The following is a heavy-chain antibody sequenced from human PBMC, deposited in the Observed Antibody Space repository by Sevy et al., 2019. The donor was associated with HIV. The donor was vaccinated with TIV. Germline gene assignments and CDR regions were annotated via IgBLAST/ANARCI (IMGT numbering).Heavy chain of an antibody. Sequence: ASVKVSCKASGFTFSDYYMHWVRQAPGQGLEWMGWFNPNNDDSRSAQKFQGRVTLTGDMSISTAYMELTRLRSDDTAIYFCTRDDIYSHLREFDRWGHGALVTVSS. D-gene: IGHD5-18*01. CDR1: GFTFSDYY. CDR3: TRDDIYSHLREFDR. J-gene: IGHJ4*01. CDR2: FNPNNDDS. V-gene: IGHV1-2*02.